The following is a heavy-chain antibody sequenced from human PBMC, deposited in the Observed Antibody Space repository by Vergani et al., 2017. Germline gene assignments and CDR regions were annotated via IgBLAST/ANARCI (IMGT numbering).Heavy chain of an antibody. D-gene: IGHD3-9*01. CDR3: ARETDTGSSVSYNYYAMDV. CDR1: GFTFSDHY. CDR2: MSSGDSI. J-gene: IGHJ6*02. V-gene: IGHV3-11*04. Sequence: QVQLVESGGGLVKPGGSLRLSCAASGFTFSDHYMSWVRQAPGKVLEWISYMSSGDSIYYADSVKGRFTVSRDNAKNTLYLQMNSLRAEDTAVYYCARETDTGSSVSYNYYAMDVWGQGTTVSVSS.